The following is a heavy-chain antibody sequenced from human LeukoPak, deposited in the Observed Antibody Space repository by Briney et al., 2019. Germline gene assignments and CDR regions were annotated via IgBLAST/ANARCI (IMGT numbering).Heavy chain of an antibody. CDR3: ARRDDY. J-gene: IGHJ4*02. V-gene: IGHV4-34*01. Sequence: SGTLSLTCAVYGGSFSGHYWSWIRQPPGKGLEWIGEINHSGSTNYNPSLKSRVTISVDTSKNQFSLKLTSVTAADTAVYYCARRDDYWGQGTLVTVSS. CDR1: GGSFSGHY. CDR2: INHSGST.